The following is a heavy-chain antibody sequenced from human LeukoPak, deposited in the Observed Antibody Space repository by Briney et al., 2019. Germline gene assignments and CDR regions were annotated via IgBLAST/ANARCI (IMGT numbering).Heavy chain of an antibody. CDR3: ARGVERPREAAAFDI. CDR2: IKQDGSEK. D-gene: IGHD1-1*01. V-gene: IGHV3-7*03. J-gene: IGHJ3*02. CDR1: GFPFSTYW. Sequence: GGSLRLSCAASGFPFSTYWMTWVRQAPGKGLEWVADIKQDGSEKYYVDSVKGRFTISRDNSKNTVYLQMNSLRVDDTAVYYCARGVERPREAAAFDIWGQGTMVTVSS.